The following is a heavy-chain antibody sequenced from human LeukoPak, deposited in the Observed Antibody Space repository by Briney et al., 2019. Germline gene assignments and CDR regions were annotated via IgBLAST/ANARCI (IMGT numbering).Heavy chain of an antibody. CDR1: GGSISSYY. Sequence: PSETLSLTRTVSGGSISSYYWSWIRQPPGKGLEWIGYIYYSGSTNYNPSLKSRVTISVDTSKNQFSLKLSSVTAADTAVYYCARRLTGPEQLLPATADSYYFDYWGQGTLVTVSS. CDR2: IYYSGST. V-gene: IGHV4-59*12. D-gene: IGHD6-13*01. J-gene: IGHJ4*02. CDR3: ARRLTGPEQLLPATADSYYFDY.